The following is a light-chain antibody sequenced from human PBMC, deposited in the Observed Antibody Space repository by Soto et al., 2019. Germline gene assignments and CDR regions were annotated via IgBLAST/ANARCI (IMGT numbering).Light chain of an antibody. CDR3: QQYSSSPPEFT. CDR1: QSISSSY. V-gene: IGKV3-20*01. J-gene: IGKJ3*01. CDR2: GAS. Sequence: EIVLTQSPGTLSLSPGERATLSCRASQSISSSYLAWYQQRPGQAPRLLIFGASYRATGIPDRFSGSGSGTDFTLTISRLEPEVVVVDYCQQYSSSPPEFTFGPGTRVDSK.